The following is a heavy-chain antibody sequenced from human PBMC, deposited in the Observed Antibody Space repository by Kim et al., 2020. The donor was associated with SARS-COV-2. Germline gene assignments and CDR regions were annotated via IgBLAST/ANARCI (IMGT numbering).Heavy chain of an antibody. CDR2: IYYSGST. D-gene: IGHD5-12*01. J-gene: IGHJ6*02. V-gene: IGHV4-59*01. CDR3: ARAGYDYYYYYGMDV. Sequence: SETLSLTCTVSGGSISSYYWSWIRQPPGKGLEWIGYIYYSGSTNYNPSLKSRVTISVDTSKNQFSLKLSSVTAADTAVYYCARAGYDYYYYYGMDVWGQGTTVTVSS. CDR1: GGSISSYY.